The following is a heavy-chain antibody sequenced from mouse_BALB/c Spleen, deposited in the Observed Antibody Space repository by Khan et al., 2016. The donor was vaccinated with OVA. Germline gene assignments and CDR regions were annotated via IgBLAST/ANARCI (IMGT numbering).Heavy chain of an antibody. CDR3: AGRNSTGLALNY. CDR1: GYSITTNYA. J-gene: IGHJ4*01. V-gene: IGHV3-2*02. CDR2: ISYSGST. D-gene: IGHD1-1*01. Sequence: EVQLQESGPGLVKPSQSLSLTCTVTGYSITTNYAWDWIRQFPGNKLEWMGYISYSGSTSYNPSLKSRISITRDTSKNQFFLQLNSVTTEDTATYYCAGRNSTGLALNYWVQGTSVTVSS.